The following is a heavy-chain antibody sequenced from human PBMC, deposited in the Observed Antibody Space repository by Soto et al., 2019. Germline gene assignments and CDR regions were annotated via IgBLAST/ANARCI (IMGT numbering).Heavy chain of an antibody. V-gene: IGHV3-23*01. CDR2: IRGSGSST. J-gene: IGHJ4*02. Sequence: EVQLLESGGGSVQPGGSLRLSCAASGFTFSSDCMSWVRQAPGKGLEWVAGIRGSGSSTDYADSVKGPFTISIDNCKNPLYLQMNSLRDENKAVYYCAKVHYDILTGYHFHSKHYFDYWGQGTLVAVPS. CDR3: AKVHYDILTGYHFHSKHYFDY. D-gene: IGHD3-9*01. CDR1: GFTFSSDC.